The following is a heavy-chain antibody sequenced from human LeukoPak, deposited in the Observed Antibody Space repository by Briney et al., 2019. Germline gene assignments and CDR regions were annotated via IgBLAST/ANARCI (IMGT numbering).Heavy chain of an antibody. Sequence: GGSLRLSCAASGFTFSRYWMHWVRQAPGKGLVWVSRINSDGSSTNYADSVKGRFTISRDNAKNTLYLQMNSLRVEDTAVYYCASSSGGFNWFDPWGQGTLVTVSS. J-gene: IGHJ5*02. CDR3: ASSSGGFNWFDP. D-gene: IGHD3-22*01. V-gene: IGHV3-74*01. CDR2: INSDGSST. CDR1: GFTFSRYW.